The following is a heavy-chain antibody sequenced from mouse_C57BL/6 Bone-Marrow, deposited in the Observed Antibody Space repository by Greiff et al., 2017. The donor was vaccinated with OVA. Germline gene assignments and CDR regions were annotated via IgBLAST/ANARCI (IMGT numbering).Heavy chain of an antibody. V-gene: IGHV2-2*01. Sequence: VNLVESGPGLVQPSQSLSITCTVSGFSLTSYGVHWVRQSPGKGLEWLGVIWSGGSTDYNAAFISRLSISKDNSKSQVFFKMNSLQADDTAIYYCARMGGKGFAYWGQGTLVTVSA. D-gene: IGHD1-3*01. CDR3: ARMGGKGFAY. J-gene: IGHJ3*01. CDR1: GFSLTSYG. CDR2: IWSGGST.